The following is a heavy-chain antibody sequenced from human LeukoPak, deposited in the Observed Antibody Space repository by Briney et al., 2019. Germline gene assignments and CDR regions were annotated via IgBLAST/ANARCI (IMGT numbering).Heavy chain of an antibody. Sequence: SETLSLTCTVSGGSISSGGYYWSWLRQHPGKGLEWIGYIYYSGSTYYNPSLKSRVTISVDTSKNQFSLKLSSVTAADTAVYYCARNRGPVTTYYFDYWGQGTLVTVSS. CDR1: GGSISSGGYY. V-gene: IGHV4-31*03. CDR2: IYYSGST. D-gene: IGHD4-17*01. J-gene: IGHJ4*02. CDR3: ARNRGPVTTYYFDY.